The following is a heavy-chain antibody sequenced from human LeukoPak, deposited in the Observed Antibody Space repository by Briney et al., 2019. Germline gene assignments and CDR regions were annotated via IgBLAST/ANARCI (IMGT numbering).Heavy chain of an antibody. CDR2: ISGSGGST. Sequence: GALRLSCAASGFTFSSYGMSWVRQAPGKGLEWVSAISGSGGSTYYADSVKGRFTISRDNSKNPLYLQMNSLRAEDTAVYYCAKRPSIIVRVSNWFDPWGQGTLVTVSS. CDR3: AKRPSIIVRVSNWFDP. V-gene: IGHV3-23*01. J-gene: IGHJ5*02. CDR1: GFTFSSYG. D-gene: IGHD1-26*01.